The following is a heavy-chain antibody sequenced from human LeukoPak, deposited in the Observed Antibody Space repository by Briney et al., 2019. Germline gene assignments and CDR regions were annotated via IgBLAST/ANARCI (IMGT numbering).Heavy chain of an antibody. D-gene: IGHD6-13*01. CDR1: GVSVSGYY. Sequence: SETLSLTCSVYGVSVSGYYWSWIRQPPGKGLEWVWEINHSGSTKYNPSLKSRVTISVDTSKNQFSLKLSSVSAADTAVYYCARASRYSSSWYQIFWFDPWRQRTLTTVSS. J-gene: IGHJ5*02. CDR3: ARASRYSSSWYQIFWFDP. V-gene: IGHV4-34*01. CDR2: INHSGST.